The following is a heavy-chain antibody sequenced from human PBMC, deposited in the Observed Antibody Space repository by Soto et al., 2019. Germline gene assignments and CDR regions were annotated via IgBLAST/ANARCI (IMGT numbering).Heavy chain of an antibody. CDR3: ARRGRDRDSKWFDP. V-gene: IGHV4-39*01. CDR2: IYYSGSA. Sequence: SETLSLTCTVSGGSISSSSYYWGWIRQPPGKGLEWIGSIYYSGSAYYNPSLKSRVTISVDTSKNQFSLKLSSVTAADTAVYYCARRGRDRDSKWFDPWGQGTLVTVSS. CDR1: GGSISSSSYY. D-gene: IGHD3-16*01. J-gene: IGHJ5*02.